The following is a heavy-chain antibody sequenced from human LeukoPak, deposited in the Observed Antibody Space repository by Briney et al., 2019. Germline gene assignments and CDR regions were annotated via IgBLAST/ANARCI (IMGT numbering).Heavy chain of an antibody. V-gene: IGHV3-23*01. Sequence: GGSLRLSCAASGFTFSSYAMSWVRQAPGKGLECISGFSGSGGSTYYADSVKGRFTISRDNSKNTLYLQMNSLRAEDTAVYYCAKDSQWGKVGTKGGYFDYWGQGTLVTVSS. D-gene: IGHD1-26*01. CDR2: FSGSGGST. CDR3: AKDSQWGKVGTKGGYFDY. CDR1: GFTFSSYA. J-gene: IGHJ4*02.